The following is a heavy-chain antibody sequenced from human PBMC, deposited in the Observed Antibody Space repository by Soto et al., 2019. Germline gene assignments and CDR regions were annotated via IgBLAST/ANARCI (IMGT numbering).Heavy chain of an antibody. V-gene: IGHV3-30-3*01. D-gene: IGHD6-13*01. CDR2: ISYDGSNK. CDR3: ARDLATSYSSPPSVLYYYGMDV. Sequence: GGSLRLSCAASGFTFSSYAMHWVRQAPGKGLEWVAVISYDGSNKYYADSVKGRFTISRDNSKNTLYLQMNSLRAEDTAVYYCARDLATSYSSPPSVLYYYGMDVWGQGTTVAVSS. CDR1: GFTFSSYA. J-gene: IGHJ6*02.